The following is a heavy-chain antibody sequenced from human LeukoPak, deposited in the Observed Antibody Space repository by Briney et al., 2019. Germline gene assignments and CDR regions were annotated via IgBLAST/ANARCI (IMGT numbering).Heavy chain of an antibody. V-gene: IGHV4-59*01. Sequence: SETLSLTCAVSGGSIGGYYWSWIRQPPGKGLKWIGYIYYSGSTKYNPSLKSRVTISVDTSKNQVSLKLSSVTAADTAVYYCARDGGGYCSGGTCSIDLWGQGILVTVSS. J-gene: IGHJ4*02. CDR1: GGSIGGYY. CDR3: ARDGGGYCSGGTCSIDL. D-gene: IGHD2-15*01. CDR2: IYYSGST.